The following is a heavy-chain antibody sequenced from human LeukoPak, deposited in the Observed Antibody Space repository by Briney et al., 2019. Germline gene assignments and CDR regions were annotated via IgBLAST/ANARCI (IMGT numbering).Heavy chain of an antibody. J-gene: IGHJ4*02. CDR3: ARDTTTDYCSSTSCYRVSYFDY. Sequence: SQTLSLTCTVSGGYISSGGYSWSWMRQHPGKGLECIGYNYYSVSTYYNPSLKTGVPISVDTSKDQFYLKRSSVTAADTAVYYCARDTTTDYCSSTSCYRVSYFDYWGQGTLVSVCS. V-gene: IGHV4-31*03. CDR1: GGYISSGGYS. CDR2: NYYSVST. D-gene: IGHD2-2*01.